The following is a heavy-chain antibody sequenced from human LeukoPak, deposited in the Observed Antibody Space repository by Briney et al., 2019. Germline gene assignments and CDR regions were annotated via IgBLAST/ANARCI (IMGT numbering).Heavy chain of an antibody. CDR2: IKSKASGETT. Sequence: PGGSLRLSCATSGFTFTNAWMSWVRQAPGKGLEWVGRIKSKASGETTDYGAPVKGRFAISRDDSENTLYLQMNSLKTEDTAVYYCTTGSGGSGSYYNPWFLPSCYGMDVWGQGTTVTVSS. CDR3: TTGSGGSGSYYNPWFLPSCYGMDV. V-gene: IGHV3-15*01. J-gene: IGHJ6*02. D-gene: IGHD3-10*01. CDR1: GFTFTNAW.